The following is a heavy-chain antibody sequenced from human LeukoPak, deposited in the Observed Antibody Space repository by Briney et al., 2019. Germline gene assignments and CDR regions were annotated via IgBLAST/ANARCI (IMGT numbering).Heavy chain of an antibody. CDR3: ARVEEGYGSGRRENYYYYYMDV. CDR1: GGSISSYY. D-gene: IGHD3-10*01. Sequence: SETLSLTCTVSGGSISSYYWSWIRQPPGKGLEWIGYIYYSGSTNYKSSLKSRVTISVDTSKNQFSLKLSSVTAADTAVYYCARVEEGYGSGRRENYYYYYMDVWGKGTTVTISS. V-gene: IGHV4-59*01. CDR2: IYYSGST. J-gene: IGHJ6*03.